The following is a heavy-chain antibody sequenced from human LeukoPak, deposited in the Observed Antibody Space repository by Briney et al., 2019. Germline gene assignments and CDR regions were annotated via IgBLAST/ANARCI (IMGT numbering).Heavy chain of an antibody. CDR2: IYSGGST. Sequence: PRGSLRLSCAASGLTVNSKYMSWVRQAPGKGLEWVSIIYSGGSTNYADSVKRRFTISRDNSKNPVYLRKNSLRAEDTAVYYCTGDVYQHWGQGTLVTVSS. D-gene: IGHD1-14*01. CDR3: TGDVYQH. J-gene: IGHJ1*01. V-gene: IGHV3-53*01. CDR1: GLTVNSKY.